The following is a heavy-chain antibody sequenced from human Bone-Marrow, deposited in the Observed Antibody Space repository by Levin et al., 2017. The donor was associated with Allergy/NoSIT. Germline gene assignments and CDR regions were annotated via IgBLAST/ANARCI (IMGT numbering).Heavy chain of an antibody. J-gene: IGHJ5*02. CDR1: GYTFTAFY. V-gene: IGHV1-2*02. D-gene: IGHD2-21*02. CDR3: TRDFAVLTASNWFDP. CDR2: INSNSGDT. Sequence: GGSLRLSCTASGYTFTAFYIHWVRQAPGQGLEWMGRINSNSGDTNYAQKFQGRVTMTRDTSTSTVYMELKRLRSDDTAVYFCTRDFAVLTASNWFDPWGQGTVVTVSS.